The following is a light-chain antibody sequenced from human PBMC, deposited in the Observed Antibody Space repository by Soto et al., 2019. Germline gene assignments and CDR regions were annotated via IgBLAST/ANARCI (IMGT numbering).Light chain of an antibody. CDR1: QGINNF. V-gene: IGKV1-27*01. Sequence: DIQMTQSPSSLSASIGDRVTITCRASQGINNFLAWYQQKPGEPPKLLLYAASILRSGVPSRFSGSGSGTDFTLTISSLQPEDVATYYCQQYNSYSTFGQGTKVEIK. CDR2: AAS. CDR3: QQYNSYST. J-gene: IGKJ1*01.